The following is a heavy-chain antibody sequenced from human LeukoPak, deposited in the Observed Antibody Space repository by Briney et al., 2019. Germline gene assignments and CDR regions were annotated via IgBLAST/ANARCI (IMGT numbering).Heavy chain of an antibody. J-gene: IGHJ4*02. CDR2: ISAYNGNT. D-gene: IGHD2-15*01. CDR3: ARVGGCSGGSCYSGAYYFDY. CDR1: GYTFTSYG. Sequence: GASVKVSCKASGYTFTSYGISWVRQAPGQGLEWMGWISAYNGNTNYAQKLQGRVTMTTGTSTSTAYMELRSLRSDDTAVYYCARVGGCSGGSCYSGAYYFDYWGQGTLVTVSS. V-gene: IGHV1-18*01.